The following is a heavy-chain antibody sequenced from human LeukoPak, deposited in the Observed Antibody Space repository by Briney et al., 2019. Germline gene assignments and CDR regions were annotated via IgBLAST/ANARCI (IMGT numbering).Heavy chain of an antibody. CDR3: ANGFYYPSYYFNF. Sequence: PGGSLRLSCAASGFTFINYSMIWVRQSPGKGLEWVSTISSSGATTHYADSVKGRFTVSRDNSKNTVSLQMNSLRAEDTAIYYCANGFYYPSYYFNFWGQGTLVTVAS. CDR2: ISSSGATT. CDR1: GFTFINYS. J-gene: IGHJ4*02. D-gene: IGHD3-10*01. V-gene: IGHV3-23*01.